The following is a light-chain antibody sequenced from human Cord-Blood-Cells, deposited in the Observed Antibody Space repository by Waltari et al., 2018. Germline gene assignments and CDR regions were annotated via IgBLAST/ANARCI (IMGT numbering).Light chain of an antibody. V-gene: IGLV2-14*01. CDR2: DVS. Sequence: QSALTQPASVSGSPGQSTTISCTGTSSDVGGYNYVPWYQQHPGKPPKLMIYDVSNRPSGVSNRFSGSKSGNTASLTISGLQAEDEADYYCSSYTSSSTLVFGGGTKLTVL. CDR3: SSYTSSSTLV. CDR1: SSDVGGYNY. J-gene: IGLJ2*01.